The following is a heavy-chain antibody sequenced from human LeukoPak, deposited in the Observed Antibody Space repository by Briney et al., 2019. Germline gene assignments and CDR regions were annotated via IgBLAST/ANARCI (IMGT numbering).Heavy chain of an antibody. Sequence: KPSETLSLTCTVSGGSISSYYWSWIRQPPGKGLEWIGYIYYSGSTNYNPSPKSRVTISVDTSKNQFSLKLSSVTAADTAVYYCARVYCSGGSCPIDYWGQGTLVTVSS. V-gene: IGHV4-59*01. J-gene: IGHJ4*02. CDR3: ARVYCSGGSCPIDY. CDR1: GGSISSYY. CDR2: IYYSGST. D-gene: IGHD2-15*01.